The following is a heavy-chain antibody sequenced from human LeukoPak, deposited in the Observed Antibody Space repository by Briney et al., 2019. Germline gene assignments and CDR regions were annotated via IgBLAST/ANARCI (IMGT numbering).Heavy chain of an antibody. CDR1: GFTFSSHA. CDR2: ISSNGGST. CDR3: ARVQRWWASXYYFDY. V-gene: IGHV3-64*01. J-gene: IGHJ4*02. D-gene: IGHD2-15*01. Sequence: GGSLRLSCAASGFTFSSHAMHWVRQAPGKGLEYVSAISSNGGSTYYANSVKGRFTISRDNSKNTLYLQMGSLRAEDMAVYYCARVQRWWASXYYFDYWGQGTLVTVSS.